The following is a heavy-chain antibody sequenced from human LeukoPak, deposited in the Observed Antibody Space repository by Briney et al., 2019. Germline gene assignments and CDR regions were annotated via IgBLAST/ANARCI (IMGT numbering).Heavy chain of an antibody. D-gene: IGHD3-9*01. V-gene: IGHV3-30*02. CDR3: ARARYDILTGYSSYDAFDI. CDR1: GFTFSRYG. CDR2: IRYDGSNK. Sequence: PGGSLRLSCAASGFTFSRYGIHWVRQAPGKGLEWVAFIRYDGSNKYYADSVKGRFTISRDNSKNTLYLQMNSLRAEDTAVYYCARARYDILTGYSSYDAFDIWGQGTMVTVSS. J-gene: IGHJ3*02.